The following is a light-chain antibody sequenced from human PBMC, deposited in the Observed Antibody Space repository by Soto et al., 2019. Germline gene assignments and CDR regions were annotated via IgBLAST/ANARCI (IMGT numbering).Light chain of an antibody. Sequence: EIVLTQSPGTLSLSPGERATLSCRASQSFSSNYLAWYQQKPGQAPRLLIYGTSSRATGIPDRFSGSGSGTDFNLTISRLEPEDFAVYYCQQYGSSRTFGQGTKVEIK. CDR1: QSFSSNY. V-gene: IGKV3-20*01. J-gene: IGKJ1*01. CDR3: QQYGSSRT. CDR2: GTS.